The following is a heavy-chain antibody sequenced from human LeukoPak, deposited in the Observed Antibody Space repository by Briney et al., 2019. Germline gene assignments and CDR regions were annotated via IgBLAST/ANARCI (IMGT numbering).Heavy chain of an antibody. CDR3: ARDQGAVAAYFDY. CDR2: IYHSGST. D-gene: IGHD6-19*01. CDR1: GGSISSYY. J-gene: IGHJ4*02. V-gene: IGHV4-59*01. Sequence: SETLSLTCTVSGGSISSYYWSWIRQPPGKGLEWIGYIYHSGSTNYNPSLKSRVTISVDTSKNQFSLKLSSVTAADTAVYYCARDQGAVAAYFDYWGQGTLVTVSS.